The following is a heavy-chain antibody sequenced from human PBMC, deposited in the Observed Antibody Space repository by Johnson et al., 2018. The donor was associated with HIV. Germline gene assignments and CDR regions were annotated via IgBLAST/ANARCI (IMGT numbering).Heavy chain of an antibody. CDR1: GFTVSTNY. CDR3: ARDGTSRGGAFDI. Sequence: VHLVESGGGVVQPGRSLRLSCAASGFTVSTNYMSWIRQAPGKGLEWVSVIYSGDTTYYAGSVKGRFTISRDNSKNTLYLQMNSLRAEDTAVYYCARDGTSRGGAFDIWGQGTMVTVSS. V-gene: IGHV3-66*01. D-gene: IGHD6-13*01. CDR2: IYSGDTT. J-gene: IGHJ3*02.